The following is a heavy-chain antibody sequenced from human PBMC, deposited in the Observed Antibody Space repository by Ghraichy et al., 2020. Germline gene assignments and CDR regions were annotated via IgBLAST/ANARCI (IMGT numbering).Heavy chain of an antibody. CDR3: AREVGADSCSSTSCYSGRSAFDI. CDR2: IYSGGST. V-gene: IGHV3-53*01. CDR1: GFTVSSNY. Sequence: GGSLRLSCAASGFTVSSNYMSWVRQAPGKGLEWVSVIYSGGSTYYADSVKGRFTISRDNSKNTLYLQMNSLRAEDTAVYYCAREVGADSCSSTSCYSGRSAFDIWGQGTMVTVSS. D-gene: IGHD2-2*01. J-gene: IGHJ3*02.